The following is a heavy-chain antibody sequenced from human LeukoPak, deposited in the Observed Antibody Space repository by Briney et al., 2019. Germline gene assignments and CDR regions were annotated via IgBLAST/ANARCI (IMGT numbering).Heavy chain of an antibody. CDR3: VRGGGYLPDY. J-gene: IGHJ4*02. D-gene: IGHD5-12*01. Sequence: SETLSLTCTVSGDSSSSYYWSWIRQPPGKTLEWIGYIHSSGRTNYNPSLKSRVTMSVDTSKNQFSLKLSSVTAADTAVYCCVRGGGYLPDYWGQGTLVTVSS. CDR1: GDSSSSYY. CDR2: IHSSGRT. V-gene: IGHV4-59*01.